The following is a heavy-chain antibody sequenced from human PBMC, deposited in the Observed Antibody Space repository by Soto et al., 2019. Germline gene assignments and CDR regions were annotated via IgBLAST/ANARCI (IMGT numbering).Heavy chain of an antibody. V-gene: IGHV4-59*08. CDR2: IYYSGTT. D-gene: IGHD6-19*01. CDR1: GVSIRNDY. Sequence: QVQLQESGPGLVKPSETMSLTCTVSGVSIRNDYWNWVRQSPGKGLEWIGFIYYSGTTKYNPSLRSGVTRSEDTSKNQAPLKLTSVTATDTAVYYCARGGGSFSSGWYFDDWGQGTLVTVSS. CDR3: ARGGGSFSSGWYFDD. J-gene: IGHJ4*02.